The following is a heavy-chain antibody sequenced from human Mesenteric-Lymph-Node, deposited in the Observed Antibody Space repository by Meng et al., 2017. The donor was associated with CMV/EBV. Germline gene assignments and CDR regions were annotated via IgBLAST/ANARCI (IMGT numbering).Heavy chain of an antibody. Sequence: ASVKVSCKASGHAFTDYYIHWVRQARGQGLEWLGWIIPNSGGTNYSRKFQGRVTMTRNTSISTAYMELSSLRSEDTAVYYCARGRITIFGVVRDGMDVWGQGTTVTVSS. CDR1: GHAFTDYY. CDR2: IIPNSGGT. V-gene: IGHV1-2*02. J-gene: IGHJ6*02. CDR3: ARGRITIFGVVRDGMDV. D-gene: IGHD3-3*01.